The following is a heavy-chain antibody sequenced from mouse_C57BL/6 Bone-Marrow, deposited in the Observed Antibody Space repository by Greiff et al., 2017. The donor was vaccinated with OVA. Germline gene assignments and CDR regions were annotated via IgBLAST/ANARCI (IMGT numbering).Heavy chain of an antibody. V-gene: IGHV14-3*01. Sequence: VQLQQSVAELVRPGASVKLSCTASGFNINNTYMHWVKQRPEQGLEWIGKIDPANGNTNYAQKFKGKATITADTSSNTAYLQLSSLTSEDTAIYYCALLRSDYFDYWGQGTTLTVSS. D-gene: IGHD1-1*01. J-gene: IGHJ2*01. CDR1: GFNINNTY. CDR3: ALLRSDYFDY. CDR2: IDPANGNT.